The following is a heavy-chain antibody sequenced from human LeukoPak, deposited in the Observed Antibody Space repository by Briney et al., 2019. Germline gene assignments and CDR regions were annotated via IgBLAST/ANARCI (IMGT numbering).Heavy chain of an antibody. CDR3: ARRGAEGSADTVHFRG. D-gene: IGHD3-10*01. CDR2: IYYSGST. Sequence: SETLSLTCTVSGGSISSSSYYWGWIRQPPGKGLEWIGSIYYSGSTYYNPSLKSRVTISVDTSKNQFSLKLSSVTAADTAVYYCARRGAEGSADTVHFRGWGQGTLVTVSS. V-gene: IGHV4-39*01. J-gene: IGHJ4*02. CDR1: GGSISSSSYY.